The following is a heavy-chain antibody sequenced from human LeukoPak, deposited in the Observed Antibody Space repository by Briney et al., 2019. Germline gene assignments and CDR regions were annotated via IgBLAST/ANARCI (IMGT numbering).Heavy chain of an antibody. D-gene: IGHD3-9*01. CDR1: GYTLTELS. Sequence: ASVKVSCKVSGYTLTELSMHWVRQAPGKGLEWMGGFDPEDGETIYAQKFQGRVTMTEDTSTDTAYMELSSLRSEDTAVYYCATVLYDILTGYHPSRPYYFDYWGQGTLVTASS. CDR2: FDPEDGET. CDR3: ATVLYDILTGYHPSRPYYFDY. V-gene: IGHV1-24*01. J-gene: IGHJ4*02.